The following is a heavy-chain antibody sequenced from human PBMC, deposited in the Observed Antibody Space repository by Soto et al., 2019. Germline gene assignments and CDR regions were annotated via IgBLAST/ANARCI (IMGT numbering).Heavy chain of an antibody. CDR1: GGSISSYY. CDR2: IYTSGST. J-gene: IGHJ4*02. CDR3: ARARGTGSSSFEFDY. D-gene: IGHD6-13*01. Sequence: KPSETLSLTCTVSGGSISSYYWSWIRQPAGKGLEWIGRIYTSGSTNYNSSLKSRVTMSVDTSKNQFSLKLSSVTAADTAVYYCARARGTGSSSFEFDYWGQGTLVTVSS. V-gene: IGHV4-4*07.